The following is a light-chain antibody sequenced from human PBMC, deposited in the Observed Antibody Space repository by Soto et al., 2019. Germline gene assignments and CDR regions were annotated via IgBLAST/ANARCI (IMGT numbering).Light chain of an antibody. CDR3: CSYEGAFIYV. CDR2: DVS. J-gene: IGLJ1*01. CDR1: SSDVGGYSY. V-gene: IGLV2-11*01. Sequence: QSALTQPRSVSGSPGHSVTISCTGTSSDVGGYSYVSWYQQHPGKAPKLLISDVSKRPSGVPDRFSRSKFGNTASLTISGLQAEDEADYYCCSYEGAFIYVLGTGTEFTV.